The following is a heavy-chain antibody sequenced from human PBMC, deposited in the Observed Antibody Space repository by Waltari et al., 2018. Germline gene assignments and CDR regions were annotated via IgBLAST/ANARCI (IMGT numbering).Heavy chain of an antibody. Sequence: TWVRQAPGQGLEWMGWISAHNGKTDYSQKFQGRVAMTTDTSTSTAYMELRSLTSDDTAVYYCARVSSIFGDAFDLWGQGTVVTVSS. CDR2: ISAHNGKT. D-gene: IGHD3-16*01. V-gene: IGHV1-18*01. CDR3: ARVSSIFGDAFDL. J-gene: IGHJ3*01.